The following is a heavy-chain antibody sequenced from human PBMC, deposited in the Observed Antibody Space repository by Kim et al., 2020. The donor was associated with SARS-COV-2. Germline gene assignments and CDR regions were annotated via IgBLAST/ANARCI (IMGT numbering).Heavy chain of an antibody. CDR3: ARGATGAFDI. CDR1: GFTFSSYS. V-gene: IGHV3-74*01. CDR2: INNDGSNK. Sequence: GGSLRLSCAASGFTFSSYSMYWVRQAPGKGLLWVSRINNDGSNKFYADFVKGQFTISRDNAKNTLYLQMNNLRVEDTAVYYCARGATGAFDIWGQGTMVT. D-gene: IGHD3-9*01. J-gene: IGHJ3*02.